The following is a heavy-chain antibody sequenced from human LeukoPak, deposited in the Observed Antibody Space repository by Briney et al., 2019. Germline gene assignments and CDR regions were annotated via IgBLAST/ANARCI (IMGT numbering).Heavy chain of an antibody. Sequence: ASVKVSCKASGYSFSSYGISWVRQAPGQGLEWMGWIAAYTGNTNYAQILQGRVTMTTDTSTSTAYMELRSLRSDDTAVYYCARFHTVAGSHYYYYGMDVWGQGTTVTVSS. CDR1: GYSFSSYG. CDR2: IAAYTGNT. CDR3: ARFHTVAGSHYYYYGMDV. D-gene: IGHD6-19*01. V-gene: IGHV1-18*01. J-gene: IGHJ6*02.